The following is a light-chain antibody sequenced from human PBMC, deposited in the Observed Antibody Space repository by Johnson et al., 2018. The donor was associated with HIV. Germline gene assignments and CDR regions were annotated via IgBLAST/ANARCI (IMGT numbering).Light chain of an antibody. V-gene: IGLV1-51*01. CDR1: SSNIGNNY. Sequence: QSVLTQPPSVSAAPGQTVTISCSGSSSNIGNNYVSWYQQLPGTAPKLLIYENNKRPSGIPDRFSGSKSGTSATLGITGLWPEDEADYYCETWDTSLSAGVFGTGTKVTVL. J-gene: IGLJ1*01. CDR2: ENN. CDR3: ETWDTSLSAGV.